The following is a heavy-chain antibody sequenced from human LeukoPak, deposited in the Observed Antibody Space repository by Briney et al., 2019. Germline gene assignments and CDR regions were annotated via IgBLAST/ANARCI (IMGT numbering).Heavy chain of an antibody. CDR2: IYSGGST. D-gene: IGHD3-16*01. CDR1: GFTVSSNY. CDR3: ARDLGSKVDY. Sequence: GSLRLSCVASGFTVSSNYMSWVRQAPGKGLERVSVIYSGGSTYYADSVKGRFTISRHNSKNTLYLQMNSLRAEDTAVYYCARDLGSKVDYWGQGTLVTVSS. J-gene: IGHJ4*02. V-gene: IGHV3-53*04.